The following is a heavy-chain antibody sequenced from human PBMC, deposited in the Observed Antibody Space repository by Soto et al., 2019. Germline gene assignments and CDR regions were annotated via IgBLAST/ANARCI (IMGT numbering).Heavy chain of an antibody. J-gene: IGHJ4*02. D-gene: IGHD3-10*01. CDR1: GYTFTSYG. CDR2: ISAYNGNT. V-gene: IGHV1-18*01. Sequence: QVQLVQSGAEVKKPGASVKVSCKASGYTFTSYGISWVRQAPGQGLEWMGWISAYNGNTNYAQKLQGRVTMTTDTSTSTAYTELRSLRSDDTAVYYCARIYYGSGTAPDFDYWGQGTLVTVSS. CDR3: ARIYYGSGTAPDFDY.